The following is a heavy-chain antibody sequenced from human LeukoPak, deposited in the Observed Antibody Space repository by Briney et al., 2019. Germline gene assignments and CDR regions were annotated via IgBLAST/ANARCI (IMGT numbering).Heavy chain of an antibody. Sequence: ASETLSLTCTVSGGSISSYYWSWIRQPPGKGLEWIGEINHSGSTNYNPSLKSRVTISVDTSKNQFSLKLSSVTAADTAVYYCARDLYDSSGLAYYFDYWGQGTLVTVSS. J-gene: IGHJ4*02. D-gene: IGHD3-22*01. CDR2: INHSGST. CDR3: ARDLYDSSGLAYYFDY. CDR1: GGSISSYY. V-gene: IGHV4-34*01.